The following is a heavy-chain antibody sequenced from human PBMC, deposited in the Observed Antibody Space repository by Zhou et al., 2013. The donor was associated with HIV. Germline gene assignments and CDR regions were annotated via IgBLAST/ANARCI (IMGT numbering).Heavy chain of an antibody. D-gene: IGHD2-2*01. CDR1: GGTFSSYA. CDR3: ASSPSDIVVVPAAKIPFQH. Sequence: QVQLVQSGAEVKKPGSSVKVSCKASGGTFSSYAISWVRQAPGQGLEWMGGIIPIFGAANYAQKFQGRVTITTDESTSTAYMELSSLRSEDTAVYYCASSPSDIVVVPAAKIPFQHWGQGTLVTVSS. V-gene: IGHV1-69*05. J-gene: IGHJ1*01. CDR2: IIPIFGAA.